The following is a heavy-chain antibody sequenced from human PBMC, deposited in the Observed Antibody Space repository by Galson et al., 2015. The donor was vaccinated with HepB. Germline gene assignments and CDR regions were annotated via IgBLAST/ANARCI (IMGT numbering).Heavy chain of an antibody. V-gene: IGHV1-24*01. J-gene: IGHJ4*02. CDR3: ATGLAGTYYFDY. D-gene: IGHD6-19*01. CDR1: GYTLTELS. CDR2: FDPEDGET. Sequence: SVKVSCKVSGYTLTELSMHWVRQAPGKGLEWMGGFDPEDGETIYAQKFQGRVTMTEDTSTDTAYMELSSLRSEDTAVYYCATGLAGTYYFDYWGQGTLVTVSS.